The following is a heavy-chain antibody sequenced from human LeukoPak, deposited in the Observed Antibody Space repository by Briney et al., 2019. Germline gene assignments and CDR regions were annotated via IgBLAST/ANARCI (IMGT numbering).Heavy chain of an antibody. J-gene: IGHJ5*02. CDR1: GGSISSYY. Sequence: SETLSLTCTVSGGSISSYYWSWIRQHPGKGLEWIGYIYYSGSTYYNPSLKSRVTISVDTSKNQFSLKLSSVTAADTAVYYCARYYYDSSGYYPLGDNWFDPWGQGTLVTVSS. V-gene: IGHV4-59*06. CDR2: IYYSGST. D-gene: IGHD3-22*01. CDR3: ARYYYDSSGYYPLGDNWFDP.